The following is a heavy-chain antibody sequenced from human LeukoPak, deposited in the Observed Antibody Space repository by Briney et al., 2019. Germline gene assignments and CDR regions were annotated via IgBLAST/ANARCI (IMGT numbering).Heavy chain of an antibody. V-gene: IGHV5-51*03. CDR2: LYPGDSDT. CDR1: GYSFTSHW. CDR3: GRFRGSGGELDP. Sequence: GESLTLSCKGSGYSFTSHWIGWVRLMPGKGLEWMGMLYPGDSDTRYSPSFQGQVTISADKSINTAYLQWSSLKASDTAMYYCGRFRGSGGELDPWGQGTLVTVSS. J-gene: IGHJ5*02. D-gene: IGHD3-10*01.